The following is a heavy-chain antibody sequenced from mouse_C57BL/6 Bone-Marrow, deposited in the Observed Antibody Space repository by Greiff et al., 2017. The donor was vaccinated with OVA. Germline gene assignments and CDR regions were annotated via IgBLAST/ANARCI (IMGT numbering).Heavy chain of an antibody. D-gene: IGHD1-1*01. CDR1: GFTFSSYG. J-gene: IGHJ3*01. Sequence: EVQVVESGGDLVKPGGSLKLSCAASGFTFSSYGMSWVRQTPDKRLEWVATISSGGSYTYYPDSVKGRFTISRDNAKNTLYLQMSSLKSEDTAMYYCARHDGSSAWFAYWGQGTLVTVSA. CDR3: ARHDGSSAWFAY. V-gene: IGHV5-6*01. CDR2: ISSGGSYT.